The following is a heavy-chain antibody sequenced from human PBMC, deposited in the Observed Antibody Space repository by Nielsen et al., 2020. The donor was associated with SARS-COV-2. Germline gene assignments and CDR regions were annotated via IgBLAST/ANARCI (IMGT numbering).Heavy chain of an antibody. D-gene: IGHD2-2*01. Sequence: GESLKISCAASGFTFSSYSMNWVRQAPGKGLEWVSSISSSSSYIYYADSVKGRFTISRDNAKNSLYLQMNSLRAEDTAVYYCAVDDKGYCSSTSCYAPIDYWGQGTLVTVSS. CDR2: ISSSSSYI. CDR1: GFTFSSYS. V-gene: IGHV3-21*01. CDR3: AVDDKGYCSSTSCYAPIDY. J-gene: IGHJ4*02.